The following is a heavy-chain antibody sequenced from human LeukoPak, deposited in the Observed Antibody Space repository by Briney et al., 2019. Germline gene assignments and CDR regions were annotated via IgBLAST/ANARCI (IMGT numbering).Heavy chain of an antibody. CDR2: IYYSGST. CDR1: GGSISSYY. J-gene: IGHJ5*02. V-gene: IGHV4-59*01. CDR3: ARDRSGGYYPNCFDP. Sequence: PSETLSLTCTVSGGSISSYYWNWLRQPPGKGLEWIGYIYYSGSTNYHPSLKSRVTMSVDTTKNQFSLKLSSVTAADTAVYYCARDRSGGYYPNCFDPWGQGTLVTVSS. D-gene: IGHD3-22*01.